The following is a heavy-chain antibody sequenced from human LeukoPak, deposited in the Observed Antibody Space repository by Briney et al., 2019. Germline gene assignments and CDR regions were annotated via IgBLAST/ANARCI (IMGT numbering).Heavy chain of an antibody. V-gene: IGHV4-39*07. D-gene: IGHD2-2*01. CDR1: GGSISSSSYY. CDR3: ARTRIVVVPAAIRADAFDI. J-gene: IGHJ3*02. Sequence: PSETLSLTCTVSGGSISSSSYYWGWIRQPPGKGLEWIGSIYYSGSTYYNPSLKSRVTISVDTSKNQFSLKLSSVTAADTAVYYCARTRIVVVPAAIRADAFDIWGQGTMVTVSS. CDR2: IYYSGST.